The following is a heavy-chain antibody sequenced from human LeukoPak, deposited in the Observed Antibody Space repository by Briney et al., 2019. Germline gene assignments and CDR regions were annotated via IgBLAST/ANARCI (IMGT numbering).Heavy chain of an antibody. V-gene: IGHV3-53*01. CDR3: ARGPPRGIDSVAGNYFDY. Sequence: GGSLSLSCAASWFTVSSNYISWVRQAPGEGLELVSVIYSGGSTYYADSVKGRFTISRDNSKNTLYLQMNSLRAEDTAVYYCARGPPRGIDSVAGNYFDYWGQGTLVTVSS. CDR1: WFTVSSNY. J-gene: IGHJ4*02. CDR2: IYSGGST. D-gene: IGHD6-19*01.